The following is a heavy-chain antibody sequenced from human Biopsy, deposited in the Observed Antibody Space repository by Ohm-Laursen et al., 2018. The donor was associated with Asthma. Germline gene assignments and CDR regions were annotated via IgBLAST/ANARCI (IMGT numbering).Heavy chain of an antibody. CDR3: ARGPELDV. CDR1: PGSFSGFF. V-gene: IGHV4-34*01. Sequence: SVTLSLTCDVYPGSFSGFFWTRISRSPGKGLEWFVETNEREVTNNNPSLKSRVIISINTYWNRLSQKLTSVTAADTAVYYGARGPELDVWGQGTTVTVSS. J-gene: IGHJ6*02. CDR2: TNEREVT.